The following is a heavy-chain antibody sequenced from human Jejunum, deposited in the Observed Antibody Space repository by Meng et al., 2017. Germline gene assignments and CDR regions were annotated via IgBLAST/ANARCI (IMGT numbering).Heavy chain of an antibody. V-gene: IGHV1-46*01. CDR3: VREFRGGYFDY. J-gene: IGHJ4*02. D-gene: IGHD3-10*01. CDR1: EHTFSNYY. Sequence: QVQLVQSGAGVKKPGTSVKVSCKSSEHTFSNYYLHWVRQAPGQGLEWMGVSNPNDGGTNYAQNFQGRVTMTRDTSTNTVNMELISLKSEDTAVYYCVREFRGGYFDYWGQGTLVTVSS. CDR2: SNPNDGGT.